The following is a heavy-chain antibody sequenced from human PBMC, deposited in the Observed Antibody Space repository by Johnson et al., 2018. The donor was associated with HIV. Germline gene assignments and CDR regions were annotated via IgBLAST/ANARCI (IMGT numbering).Heavy chain of an antibody. CDR1: GFTFSSYW. J-gene: IGHJ3*02. D-gene: IGHD2-21*02. V-gene: IGHV3-74*02. CDR2: INSDGSST. CDR3: ARGAWSYCGGDCYGYPPGAFDI. Sequence: VQLVESGGGVARPGGSLRLSCAASGFTFSSYWMHWVRQAPGKGLVWVSRINSDGSSTRYADSVKGRFTVSRDNAKNQLYLQMNSLRAEDTAVYYCARGAWSYCGGDCYGYPPGAFDILGQGTMVTVSS.